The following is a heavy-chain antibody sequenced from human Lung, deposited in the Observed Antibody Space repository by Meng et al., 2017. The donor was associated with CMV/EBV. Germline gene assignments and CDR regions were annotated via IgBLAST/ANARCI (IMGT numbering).Heavy chain of an antibody. CDR2: INPNSGGT. J-gene: IGHJ6*01. CDR1: GYTFNGYN. V-gene: IGHV1-2*02. D-gene: IGHD3/OR15-3a*01. CDR3: ARLFHTILGTGYYYGMDV. Sequence: ASXXVSXKASGYTFNGYNMHWVRQAPGQGLEWMGWINPNSGGTNYAQRFQGRVTLTIDTSISTAYMELSRLKSDDTAVYFCARLFHTILGTGYYYGMDVWXPGNXVTGAS.